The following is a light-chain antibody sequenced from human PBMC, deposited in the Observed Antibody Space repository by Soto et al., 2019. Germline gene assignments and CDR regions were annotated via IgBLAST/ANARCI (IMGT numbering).Light chain of an antibody. V-gene: IGLV8-61*01. CDR3: ALYMGSGIWV. Sequence: QTVVTQEPSFSVSPGRTVTLTCGLSSGSVSTSYYPSWNQQTPGQAPRTLIYSTNTRSSGVPDRFSGSILGNKAALTITGAQADDEADYYCALYMGSGIWVFGGGTKLTVL. CDR1: SGSVSTSYY. J-gene: IGLJ3*02. CDR2: STN.